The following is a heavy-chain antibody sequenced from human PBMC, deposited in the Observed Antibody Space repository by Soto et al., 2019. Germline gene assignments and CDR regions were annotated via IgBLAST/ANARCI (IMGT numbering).Heavy chain of an antibody. CDR1: GGSISSYY. CDR2: IYYSGST. J-gene: IGHJ2*01. CDR3: ARFNWYFDL. Sequence: PSETLSLTCTVSGGSISSYYWSWIRQPPGKGLEWIGCIYYSGSTNYNPSLNSRVTISVDTSKNQFSLKLSSVTAADTAVYYCARFNWYFDLWGRGTLVTVSS. V-gene: IGHV4-59*08.